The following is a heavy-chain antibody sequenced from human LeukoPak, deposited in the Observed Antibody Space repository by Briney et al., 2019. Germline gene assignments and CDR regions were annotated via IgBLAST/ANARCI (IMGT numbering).Heavy chain of an antibody. V-gene: IGHV1-18*01. CDR3: ARADIIVVAGATPVGSAFEY. J-gene: IGHJ4*02. CDR2: ISANKGDT. Sequence: ASLKVSCKTSGYTFISYGISWLRQAPGQGIEWMGWISANKGDTEYAQKFQGRLTVTRDTSTSTAYKELKRLKSDDTAVYYCARADIIVVAGATPVGSAFEYWGQGTLITVS. D-gene: IGHD2-15*01. CDR1: GYTFISYG.